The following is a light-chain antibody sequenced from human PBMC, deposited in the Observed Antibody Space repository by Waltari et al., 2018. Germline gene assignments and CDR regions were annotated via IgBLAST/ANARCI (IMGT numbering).Light chain of an antibody. CDR1: SSNIGADFA. CDR3: QSYDSSLDIYV. J-gene: IGLJ1*01. CDR2: ATT. Sequence: QSVLPQPPSVSGAPGQKISIPCTGSSSNIGADFAVHWYHQLPGMAPKLLIYATTHRPSGVSDRFSGAQSGTSASLAITGVQADDEADYYCQSYDSSLDIYVFGTGTTITVL. V-gene: IGLV1-40*01.